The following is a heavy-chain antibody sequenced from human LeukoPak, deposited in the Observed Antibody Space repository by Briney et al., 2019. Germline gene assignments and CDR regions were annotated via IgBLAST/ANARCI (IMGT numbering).Heavy chain of an antibody. CDR1: GFTFSSYA. CDR3: ASGSYSTADY. J-gene: IGHJ4*02. Sequence: GRSLRLSCAASGFTFSSYAMHWVRQAPGKGLEWVAVISYGGSNKYYADSVKGRFTISRDNSKNTLYLQMNSLRAEDTAVYYCASGSYSTADYWGQGTLVTVSS. V-gene: IGHV3-30-3*01. D-gene: IGHD1-26*01. CDR2: ISYGGSNK.